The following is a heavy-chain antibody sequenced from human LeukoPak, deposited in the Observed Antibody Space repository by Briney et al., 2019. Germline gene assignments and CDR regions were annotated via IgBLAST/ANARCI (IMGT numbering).Heavy chain of an antibody. V-gene: IGHV4-34*01. Sequence: PSETLSLTCAVYGGSFSGYYWSWIRQPPGKGLEWIGEINHSGSTNYNPSLKSRVTISVDTSKNQFSLKLSSVTAADTAVYYCARHSVRPFGGVVPQRRTPGYYYYMDVWGKGTTVTVSS. CDR2: INHSGST. D-gene: IGHD2-2*01. J-gene: IGHJ6*03. CDR3: ARHSVRPFGGVVPQRRTPGYYYYMDV. CDR1: GGSFSGYY.